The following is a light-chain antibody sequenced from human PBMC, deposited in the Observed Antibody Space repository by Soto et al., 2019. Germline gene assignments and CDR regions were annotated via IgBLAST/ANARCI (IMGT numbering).Light chain of an antibody. CDR1: QNIKDY. V-gene: IGKV3-15*01. J-gene: IGKJ1*01. CDR3: QQYNTWPRT. Sequence: EIVMTQSPATLSMSPGERATLSCRASQNIKDYLAWFQQKPGQAPRLLIYGASTRATAIPARFSCSGSGTKFTLSISSLPSEDFAVYYCQQYNTWPRTFGQGTKVETK. CDR2: GAS.